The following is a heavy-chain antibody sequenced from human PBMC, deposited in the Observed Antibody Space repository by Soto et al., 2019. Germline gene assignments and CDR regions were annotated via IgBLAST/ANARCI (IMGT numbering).Heavy chain of an antibody. CDR1: GGTFSSFA. D-gene: IGHD3-22*01. CDR3: VGYYFNTRGYYYDY. Sequence: QVQLVQSGAEVKKPGSSVKVSCKASGGTFSSFAISWVRQAPGQGLEWMARIIPIFDTANYAQKFQGRVTITPDESPSTAFIELSRLRSEDTALYFCVGYYFNTRGYYYDYWGQGTLVTVSS. V-gene: IGHV1-69*18. CDR2: IIPIFDTA. J-gene: IGHJ4*02.